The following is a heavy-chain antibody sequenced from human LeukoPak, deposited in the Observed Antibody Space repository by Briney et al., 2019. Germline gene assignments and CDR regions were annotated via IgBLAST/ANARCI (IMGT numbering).Heavy chain of an antibody. D-gene: IGHD6-13*01. J-gene: IGHJ5*02. CDR2: ISGSGGST. V-gene: IGHV3-23*01. CDR1: GFTFSSYG. CDR3: ARDSSSSWYLWNWFDP. Sequence: GGSLRLSCAASGFTFSSYGMSWVRQAPGKGLEWVSAISGSGGSTFYADSVKGRFTISRDNSKNTLYLQMNSLRAEDTAVYYCARDSSSSWYLWNWFDPWGQGTLVTVSS.